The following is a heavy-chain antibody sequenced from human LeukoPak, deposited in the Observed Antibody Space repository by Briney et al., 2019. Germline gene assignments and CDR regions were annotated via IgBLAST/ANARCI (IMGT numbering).Heavy chain of an antibody. CDR2: IYTGGST. Sequence: SETLSLTCTVSGGSISSGSYYWSWIRQPAGKGLEWIGRIYTGGSTNYNPSLKSRVTISVDTSKNQFSLKLSSVTAADTAVYYCARDQRYSSSWYPEYWFDPWGQGTLVTVSS. CDR1: GGSISSGSYY. J-gene: IGHJ5*02. CDR3: ARDQRYSSSWYPEYWFDP. D-gene: IGHD6-13*01. V-gene: IGHV4-61*02.